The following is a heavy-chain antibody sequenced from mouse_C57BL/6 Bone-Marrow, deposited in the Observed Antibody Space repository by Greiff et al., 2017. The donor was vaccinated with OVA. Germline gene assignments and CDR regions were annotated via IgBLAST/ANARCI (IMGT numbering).Heavy chain of an antibody. CDR3: ARRPHGYFWYFDV. D-gene: IGHD2-3*01. Sequence: EVMLVESGGGLVQPGGSLKLSCAASGFTFSDYYMYWVRQTPEKRLEWVAYISNGGGSTYYPDTVKGRFTISRDNAKNTLYLQMSRLKSEDTAMYYCARRPHGYFWYFDVWGTGTTVTVSS. CDR2: ISNGGGST. J-gene: IGHJ1*03. V-gene: IGHV5-12*01. CDR1: GFTFSDYY.